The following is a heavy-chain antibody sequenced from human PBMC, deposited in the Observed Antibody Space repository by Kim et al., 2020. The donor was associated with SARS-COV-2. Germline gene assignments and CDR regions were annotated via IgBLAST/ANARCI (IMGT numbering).Heavy chain of an antibody. V-gene: IGHV1-18*01. Sequence: QQLQGRVTMTTDTSTSTAYMELRSLRSDDTAVYYCARLGDPRGATRYLNYWGQGTLVTVSS. CDR3: ARLGDPRGATRYLNY. J-gene: IGHJ4*02. D-gene: IGHD5-12*01.